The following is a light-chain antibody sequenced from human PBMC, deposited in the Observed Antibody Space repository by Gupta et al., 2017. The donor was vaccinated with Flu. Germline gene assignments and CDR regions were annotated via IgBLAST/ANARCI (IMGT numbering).Light chain of an antibody. CDR1: QGLVYSNGNNY. CDR3: MQGAQRPLA. CDR2: QVS. Sequence: VTLGEPASISCRSSQGLVYSNGNNYLHWYLQRPGQSPRRLIYQVSNRDSGVPDRFSGSGSGTDFTLKISRVEAEDVGVYFCMQGAQRPLAFVQGTRVEIK. V-gene: IGKV2-30*01. J-gene: IGKJ5*01.